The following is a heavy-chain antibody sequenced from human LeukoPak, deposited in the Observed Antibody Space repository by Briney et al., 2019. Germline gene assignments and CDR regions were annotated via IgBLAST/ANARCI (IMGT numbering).Heavy chain of an antibody. CDR3: ARDRGYSDGSSDI. J-gene: IGHJ3*02. Sequence: GASVKVSCKASGYTFINYAMHWVRQAPGQRLEWRGWINAGNGNTKFSQKFQGRVTITRDTSASTAYMQLSSLRSEDTAVYYCARDRGYSDGSSDIWGQGTMVTVSS. CDR1: GYTFINYA. D-gene: IGHD5-18*01. V-gene: IGHV1-3*01. CDR2: INAGNGNT.